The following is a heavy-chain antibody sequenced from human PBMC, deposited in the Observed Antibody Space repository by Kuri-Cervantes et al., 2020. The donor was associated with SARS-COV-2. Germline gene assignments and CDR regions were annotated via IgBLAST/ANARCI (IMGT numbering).Heavy chain of an antibody. D-gene: IGHD5-18*01. CDR3: ARHATMVTYDTQPNWFDP. CDR1: GYSFTSYW. CDR2: IDPTDSYT. Sequence: GESLKISCKGSGYSFTSYWISWVRQMPGKGLEWMGRIDPTDSYTNYSPSFQGHVTISADRSISTAYLQWSSLKASDTVMYYCARHATMVTYDTQPNWFDPWGQGTLVTVSS. J-gene: IGHJ5*02. V-gene: IGHV5-10-1*01.